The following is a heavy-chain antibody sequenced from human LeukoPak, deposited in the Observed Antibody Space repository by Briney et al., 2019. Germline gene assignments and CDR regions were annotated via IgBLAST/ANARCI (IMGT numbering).Heavy chain of an antibody. CDR2: IYHSGST. Sequence: SETLSLTCAVSGGSISSSNWWSWVRQPPGKGLEWIGEIYHSGSTNYNPSLKSRVTISVDPSKNLISLNLSSVTAADTAVYYCARISVTTTGNIFDYWGQGTLVTVSS. CDR3: ARISVTTTGNIFDY. CDR1: GGSISSSNW. J-gene: IGHJ4*02. D-gene: IGHD1-1*01. V-gene: IGHV4-4*02.